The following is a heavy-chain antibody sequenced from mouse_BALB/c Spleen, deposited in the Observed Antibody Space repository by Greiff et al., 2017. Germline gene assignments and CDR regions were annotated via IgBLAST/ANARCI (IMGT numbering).Heavy chain of an antibody. CDR1: GYTFTSYW. CDR2: INPSTGYT. D-gene: IGHD2-4*01. CDR3: AREEGYDYEAWFAY. J-gene: IGHJ3*01. V-gene: IGHV1-7*01. Sequence: VQRVESGAELAKPGASVKMSCKASGYTFTSYWMHWVKQRPGQGLEWIGYINPSTGYTEYNQKFKDKATLTADKSSSTAYMQLSSLTSEDSAVYYCAREEGYDYEAWFAYWGQGTLVTVSA.